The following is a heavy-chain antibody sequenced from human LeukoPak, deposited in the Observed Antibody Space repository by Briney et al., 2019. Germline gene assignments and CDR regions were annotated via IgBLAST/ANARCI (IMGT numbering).Heavy chain of an antibody. CDR3: ARMYYYDSSGYYYHAFDI. J-gene: IGHJ3*02. D-gene: IGHD3-22*01. CDR2: IYHSGST. CDR1: GGSISSGGYY. V-gene: IGHV4-31*03. Sequence: SETLSLTCTVSGGSISSGGYYWSWIRQHPGKGLEWIGYIYHSGSTYYNPSLKSRVTISVDTSKNQFSLKLSSVTAADTAVYYCARMYYYDSSGYYYHAFDIWGQGTMVTVSS.